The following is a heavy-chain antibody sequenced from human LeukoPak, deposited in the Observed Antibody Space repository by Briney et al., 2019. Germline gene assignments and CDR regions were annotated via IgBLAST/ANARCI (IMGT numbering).Heavy chain of an antibody. J-gene: IGHJ4*02. CDR1: GCTFSSYD. CDR3: AKVRYSYNDY. D-gene: IGHD5-18*01. Sequence: GGSLRLSCAASGCTFSSYDMSWVRQAPGKGLEWVSDISTSGGSTYYADSVKGRFTISRDNFKNTVYLQMNSLRAEDTAVYYCAKVRYSYNDYWGQGTLVTVSS. V-gene: IGHV3-23*01. CDR2: ISTSGGST.